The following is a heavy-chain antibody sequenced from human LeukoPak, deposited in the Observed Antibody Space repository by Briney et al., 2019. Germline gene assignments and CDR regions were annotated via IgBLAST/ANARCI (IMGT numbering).Heavy chain of an antibody. CDR3: ARANGGYYPSFDY. V-gene: IGHV3-30-3*01. CDR1: GLSFSSYT. D-gene: IGHD3-22*01. Sequence: PGGSLRLSCAPSGLSFSSYTIHWVRQAPGKGLEWVAVISYDGSNKYYADSVKGRFTISRDNSKNTLYLQMNSLRAEDTAVYYCARANGGYYPSFDYWGQGTLVTVSS. CDR2: ISYDGSNK. J-gene: IGHJ4*02.